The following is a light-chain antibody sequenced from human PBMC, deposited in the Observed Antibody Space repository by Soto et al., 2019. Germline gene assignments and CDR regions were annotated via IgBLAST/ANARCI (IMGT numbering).Light chain of an antibody. J-gene: IGKJ4*01. CDR2: LAT. CDR1: HSLLHSNGYNY. Sequence: DIVMTQSPLSLPVTPGEPASISCRSSHSLLHSNGYNYLDWYLQKPGQSPQLLISLATNRASGVPDRFSGSGSGTDFTLQISRVEAEDVGVYYCMQALQTPFTFGGGTKVDIK. V-gene: IGKV2-28*01. CDR3: MQALQTPFT.